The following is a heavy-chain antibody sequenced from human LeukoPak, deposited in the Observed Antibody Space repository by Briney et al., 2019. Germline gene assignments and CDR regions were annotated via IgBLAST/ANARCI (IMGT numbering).Heavy chain of an antibody. Sequence: SVKVSCKASGGTFSSYAVSWVRQAPGQGLEWMGGIIPIFGTANYAQKFQGRVTITADESTSTAYMELSSLRSEDTAVYYCARDSGGYYDSSGYYLGAFDIWGQGTMVTVSS. CDR3: ARDSGGYYDSSGYYLGAFDI. CDR1: GGTFSSYA. D-gene: IGHD3-22*01. CDR2: IIPIFGTA. J-gene: IGHJ3*02. V-gene: IGHV1-69*13.